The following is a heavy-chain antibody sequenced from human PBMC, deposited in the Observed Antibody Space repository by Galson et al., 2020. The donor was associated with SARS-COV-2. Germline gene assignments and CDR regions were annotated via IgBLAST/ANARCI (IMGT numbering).Heavy chain of an antibody. CDR1: GFRFRSYG. J-gene: IGHJ1*01. CDR3: ARASDLDSGGESFPD. V-gene: IGHV3-33*01. Sequence: GGSLRLSCAAYGFRFRSYGLHWVRQAPGKGLEWVAIIWYDGSKKYYGNSVKGRFTISRDNSKNTLYLEMNSLRVEDTALYYCARASDLDSGGESFPDWGQWTLVTVSS. D-gene: IGHD2-15*01. CDR2: IWYDGSKK.